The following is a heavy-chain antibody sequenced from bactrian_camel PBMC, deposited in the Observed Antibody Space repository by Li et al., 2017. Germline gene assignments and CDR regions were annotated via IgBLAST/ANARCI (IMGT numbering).Heavy chain of an antibody. Sequence: HVQLVESGGGSVQAGGSLILSCTLSGSSARWMGWFREAPGKEREGVGTIDSDGSTMYADSVKGRFTISRDNDANTVYLRMDSLTPDDTAMYYCVTRRGRDWQRWDLERTYNYWGHGTQVTVS. CDR2: IDSDGST. J-gene: IGHJ4*01. D-gene: IGHD1*01. CDR1: GSSARW. CDR3: VTRRGRDWQRWDLERTYNY. V-gene: IGHV3S53*01.